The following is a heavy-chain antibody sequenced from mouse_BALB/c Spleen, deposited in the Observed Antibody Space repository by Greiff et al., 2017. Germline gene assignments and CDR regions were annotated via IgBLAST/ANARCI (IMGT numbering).Heavy chain of an antibody. J-gene: IGHJ3*01. D-gene: IGHD2-14*01. Sequence: EVKVVESGPGLVKPSQSLSLTCTVSGYSITSYYVWYWIRQSPGNLLGWMGYISYSGSTCYNPSLKSRISITRDTSKNQFFLQLNSVTTEDTATYFCASSYRWFAYWGQGTLVTVSA. CDR3: ASSYRWFAY. CDR2: ISYSGST. V-gene: IGHV3-2*02. CDR1: GYSITSYYV.